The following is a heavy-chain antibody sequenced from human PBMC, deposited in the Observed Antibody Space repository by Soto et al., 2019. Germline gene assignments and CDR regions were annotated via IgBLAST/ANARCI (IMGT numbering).Heavy chain of an antibody. D-gene: IGHD2-21*02. CDR2: IYYSGST. CDR1: GGSISSSSYY. Sequence: ASETLSLTCTVTGGSISSSSYYWGWIRQPPGKGLEWSGSIYYSGSTYYNPSLKSRVTISVDTSKNQFSLKLSSVTAADTAVYYCAIRTYCGGDCYSSDFDYWGQGTLVTVSS. J-gene: IGHJ4*02. V-gene: IGHV4-39*01. CDR3: AIRTYCGGDCYSSDFDY.